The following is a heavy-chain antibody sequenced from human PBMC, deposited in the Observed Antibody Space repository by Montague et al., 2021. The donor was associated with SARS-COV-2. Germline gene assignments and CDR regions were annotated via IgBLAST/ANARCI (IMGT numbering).Heavy chain of an antibody. Sequence: SETLSLTCTVSGGPISSYYWSWIRQPPGKGLEWIGYIYNSGSTNYNPSLKRRVTISVDTSKNQFSLKLSSVTAADTAVYYCARGFDYWGQGTPVTVSS. CDR3: ARGFDY. CDR2: IYNSGST. V-gene: IGHV4-59*01. CDR1: GGPISSYY. J-gene: IGHJ4*02.